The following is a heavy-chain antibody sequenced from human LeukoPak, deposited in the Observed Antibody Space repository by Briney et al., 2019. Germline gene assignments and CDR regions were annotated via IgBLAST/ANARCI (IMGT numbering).Heavy chain of an antibody. Sequence: SVKVSCKASGGTFSSSGLNWVRQAPGQGLEWMGGITPIFGTTNYAQKFQGRVTITADESASTAYMELSSLRSEDTAVYYCARNLEVGRIRYFDLWGRGTLITVSS. V-gene: IGHV1-69*13. J-gene: IGHJ2*01. CDR2: ITPIFGTT. CDR3: ARNLEVGRIRYFDL. D-gene: IGHD1-26*01. CDR1: GGTFSSSG.